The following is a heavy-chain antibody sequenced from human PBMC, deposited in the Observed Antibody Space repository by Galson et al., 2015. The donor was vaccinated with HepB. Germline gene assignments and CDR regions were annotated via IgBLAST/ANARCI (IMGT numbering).Heavy chain of an antibody. CDR2: IIPIFGTA. CDR3: ARASRSGYSLRAPQTNYYYYGMDV. D-gene: IGHD3-3*01. V-gene: IGHV1-69*13. J-gene: IGHJ6*02. CDR1: GGTFSSYA. Sequence: SVKVSCKASGGTFSSYAISWVRQAPGQGLEWMGGIIPIFGTANYAQKFQGRVTITADESTSTAYMELSSLRSEDTAVYYCARASRSGYSLRAPQTNYYYYGMDVWGQGTTVTVSS.